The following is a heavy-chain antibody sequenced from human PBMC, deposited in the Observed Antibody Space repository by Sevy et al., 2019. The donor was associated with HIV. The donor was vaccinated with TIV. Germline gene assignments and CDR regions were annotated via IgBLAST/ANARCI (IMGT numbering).Heavy chain of an antibody. CDR2: ISRDGGIK. CDR3: VKDWGRSCIGGSCCSCCFGN. D-gene: IGHD2-15*01. Sequence: GGSLRLSCAASGFTFDDYAMHWVRQGPGKGLEWVSLISRDGGIKYYVDSVRGRFTIFRDTSKNCLYLQMNCVRVEATALYYCVKDWGRSCIGGSCCSCCFGNWGQGTLVTVSS. J-gene: IGHJ4*02. CDR1: GFTFDDYA. V-gene: IGHV3-43D*04.